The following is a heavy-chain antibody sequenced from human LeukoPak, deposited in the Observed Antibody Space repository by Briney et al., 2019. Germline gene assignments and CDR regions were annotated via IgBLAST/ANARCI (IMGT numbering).Heavy chain of an antibody. Sequence: ASVKVSCKASGGTFSSYAISWVRQAPGQGLEWMGWISAYNGNTNYAQKLQGRVTMTTDTSTSTAYMELRSLRSDDTAVYSCARDGGNWYVGYWGQGTLVTVSS. D-gene: IGHD1-1*01. CDR2: ISAYNGNT. CDR1: GGTFSSYA. J-gene: IGHJ4*02. V-gene: IGHV1-18*01. CDR3: ARDGGNWYVGY.